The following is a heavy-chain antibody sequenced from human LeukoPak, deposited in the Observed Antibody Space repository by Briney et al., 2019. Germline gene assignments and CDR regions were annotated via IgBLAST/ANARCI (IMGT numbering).Heavy chain of an antibody. Sequence: GGSLRLSCAASGFTFSKYNMNWVRQAPGKGLEWVSSISSSSSCIYYADSVKGRFTISRDNAKNTLYLQLNSLRAEDTAVYYCARGLQEWERRRDYWGQGTLVTVSS. CDR1: GFTFSKYN. J-gene: IGHJ4*02. D-gene: IGHD1-26*01. V-gene: IGHV3-21*01. CDR2: ISSSSSCI. CDR3: ARGLQEWERRRDY.